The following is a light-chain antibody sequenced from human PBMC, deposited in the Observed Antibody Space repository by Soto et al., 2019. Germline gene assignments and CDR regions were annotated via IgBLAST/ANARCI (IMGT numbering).Light chain of an antibody. J-gene: IGKJ4*01. CDR2: LGS. Sequence: DIVMTQSPLSLPVTPGEPASISCRSSQSLLHSNGYYYLDWYVQKPGQSPQLLIYLGSTRASGVPDSFSGSGSGTDFTLKISRVEAEDVGVYYCMQALQTPLTFGGGTKVDFK. CDR1: QSLLHSNGYYY. V-gene: IGKV2-28*01. CDR3: MQALQTPLT.